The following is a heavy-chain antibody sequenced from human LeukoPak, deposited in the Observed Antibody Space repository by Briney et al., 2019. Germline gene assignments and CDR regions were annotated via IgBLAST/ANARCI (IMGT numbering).Heavy chain of an antibody. J-gene: IGHJ6*04. CDR3: ARDRRAGFPPLMVRGVIAPGMDV. Sequence: GGSLRLSCAASGFTFSSYEMNWVRQAPGKGLEWVPYISSSSSTIYYADSVKGRFTISRDNAKNSLYLQMNSLRAEDTAVYYCARDRRAGFPPLMVRGVIAPGMDVWGKGTTVTVSS. CDR1: GFTFSSYE. V-gene: IGHV3-48*01. D-gene: IGHD3-10*01. CDR2: ISSSSSTI.